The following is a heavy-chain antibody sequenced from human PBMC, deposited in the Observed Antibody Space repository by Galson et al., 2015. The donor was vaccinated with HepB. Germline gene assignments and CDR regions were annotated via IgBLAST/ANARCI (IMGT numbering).Heavy chain of an antibody. Sequence: SLRLSCAASGFTVITNYMSWVRQAPGKGLEWLSYISASTIYTNCADSVKGRFTVSRDNAKNSLNLQMNSLRAEDTAVYYCARVADADYGDHTHFDSWGQGTLVTVSS. V-gene: IGHV3-11*06. CDR2: ISASTIYT. J-gene: IGHJ4*02. D-gene: IGHD4-17*01. CDR3: ARVADADYGDHTHFDS. CDR1: GFTVITNY.